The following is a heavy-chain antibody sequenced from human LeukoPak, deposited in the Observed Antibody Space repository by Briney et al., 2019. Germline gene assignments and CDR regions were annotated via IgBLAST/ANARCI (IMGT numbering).Heavy chain of an antibody. CDR1: GGTFSSYA. V-gene: IGHV1-69*05. CDR2: IIPIFGTA. CDR3: AIVVVPAAISGGWFDP. J-gene: IGHJ5*02. Sequence: SVKVSCKASGGTFSSYAISWVRQAPGQGLEWMGGIIPIFGTANYAQKFQGRVTITTDESTSTAYMELSSLRSEDSAVYYCAIVVVPAAISGGWFDPWGQGTLVTVSS. D-gene: IGHD2-2*01.